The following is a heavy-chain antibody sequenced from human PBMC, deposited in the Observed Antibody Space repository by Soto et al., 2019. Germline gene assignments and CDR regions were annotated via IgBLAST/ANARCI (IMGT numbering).Heavy chain of an antibody. CDR2: INYSDDST. Sequence: ASVQVSCKASGYTFTNYYIHWVRQAPGQGLEWMGVINYSDDSTTFAQKFQGRVTITRDTSTSTVYMELSSLMSADTAVFYCAREDPAMASFDYWGQGTLVSVSS. J-gene: IGHJ4*02. D-gene: IGHD2-2*01. CDR1: GYTFTNYY. CDR3: AREDPAMASFDY. V-gene: IGHV1-46*01.